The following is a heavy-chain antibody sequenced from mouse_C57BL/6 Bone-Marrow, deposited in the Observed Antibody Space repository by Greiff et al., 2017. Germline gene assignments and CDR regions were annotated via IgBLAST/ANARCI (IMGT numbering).Heavy chain of an antibody. Sequence: EVMLVESGGGLVKPGGSLKLSCAASGFTFSSYAMSWVRQTPEKRLEWVATISDGGSYTYYPDNVKGGFTISRDNAKNNLYLQMSHLKSEDTAMYYCASLYYGYDRYYFDYWGQGTTLTVSS. CDR2: ISDGGSYT. CDR1: GFTFSSYA. J-gene: IGHJ2*01. CDR3: ASLYYGYDRYYFDY. V-gene: IGHV5-4*03. D-gene: IGHD2-2*01.